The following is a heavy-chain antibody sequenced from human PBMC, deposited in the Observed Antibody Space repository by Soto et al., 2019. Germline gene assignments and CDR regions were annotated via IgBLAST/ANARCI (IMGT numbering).Heavy chain of an antibody. CDR3: ARGGGRVAVAGTARDAFDI. V-gene: IGHV1-69*01. D-gene: IGHD6-19*01. J-gene: IGHJ3*02. CDR1: GGTFSSYA. Sequence: QVQLVQSGAEVKKPGSSVKVSCKASGGTFSSYAISWVRQAPGQGLEWMGGIIPIFGTANYAQKFQGRVTITADESTSTAYMELSSRRSEDTAVYYCARGGGRVAVAGTARDAFDIGGQGTMVTVSS. CDR2: IIPIFGTA.